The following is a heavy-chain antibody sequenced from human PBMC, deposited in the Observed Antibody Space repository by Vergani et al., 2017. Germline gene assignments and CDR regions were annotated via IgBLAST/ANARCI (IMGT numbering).Heavy chain of an antibody. CDR3: ARTSVVVPTAMGWFDP. Sequence: HVQLVQSGAEVKKPGSSVKVSCKASGGTFSSYAISWVRQAPGQGLEWMGGIIPIFGTATYAQKFQGRVTITADESTSTVYMELSSLRSEDTAVYYCARTSVVVPTAMGWFDPWGQGTLVTVSS. CDR1: GGTFSSYA. CDR2: IIPIFGTA. D-gene: IGHD2-2*01. V-gene: IGHV1-69*01. J-gene: IGHJ5*02.